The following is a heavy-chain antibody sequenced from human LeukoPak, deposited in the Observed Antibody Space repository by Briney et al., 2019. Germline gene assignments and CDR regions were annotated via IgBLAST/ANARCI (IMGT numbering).Heavy chain of an antibody. CDR3: ARRGRNSSGWQDYL. D-gene: IGHD6-25*01. V-gene: IGHV4-59*01. CDR1: GGSISSYY. J-gene: IGHJ4*02. Sequence: PSETLSLTCTVSGGSISSYYWSWIRQPPGKGLEWIANIYHTGSTNYNPSLSSRVTISIDTAKNQFSLRLTSVTAADTAVYYCARRGRNSSGWQDYLWGQGTLVTVSS. CDR2: IYHTGST.